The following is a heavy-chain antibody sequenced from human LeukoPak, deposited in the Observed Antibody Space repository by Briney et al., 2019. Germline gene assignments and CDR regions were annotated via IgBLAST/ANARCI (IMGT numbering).Heavy chain of an antibody. V-gene: IGHV3-73*01. J-gene: IGHJ4*02. CDR3: ARAFYDFLTGYLYYFDY. Sequence: GGSLRLSCAASGFTFSDSAMHWVRQASGKGLEWVGRIRSKTKSYATAYAASVKGRFTISRDNAKNSLYLQMHSLRAEDTAVYYCARAFYDFLTGYLYYFDYWGQGTLVTVSS. D-gene: IGHD3-9*01. CDR2: IRSKTKSYAT. CDR1: GFTFSDSA.